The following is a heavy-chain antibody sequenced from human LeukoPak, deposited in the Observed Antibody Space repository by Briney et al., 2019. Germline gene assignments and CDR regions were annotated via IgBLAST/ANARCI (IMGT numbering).Heavy chain of an antibody. CDR2: IRYDGSNK. CDR1: GFTFSSYG. D-gene: IGHD1-26*01. Sequence: GGSLRLSCAASGFTFSSYGMHWVRQAPGKGLEWVAFIRYDGSNKYYADSVKGRFTISRDNPKNTLYLQMNSLRAEDTAVYYCAKDTDSGSYYFDYWGQGTLVTVSS. CDR3: AKDTDSGSYYFDY. V-gene: IGHV3-30*02. J-gene: IGHJ4*02.